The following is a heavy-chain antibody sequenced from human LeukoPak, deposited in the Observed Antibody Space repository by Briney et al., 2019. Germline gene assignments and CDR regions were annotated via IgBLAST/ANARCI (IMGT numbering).Heavy chain of an antibody. Sequence: SETLSLTCTVSGGSISNYYWSWIRQPPGKALEWVGYIYYSGSTNYNPSPEMRATITVGASKNQFSLHLKYGTGADPAVYYCARVAYDGPAAAGSLDYWGQGTLVTVSS. J-gene: IGHJ4*02. V-gene: IGHV4-59*01. CDR2: IYYSGST. CDR1: GGSISNYY. D-gene: IGHD6-13*01. CDR3: ARVAYDGPAAAGSLDY.